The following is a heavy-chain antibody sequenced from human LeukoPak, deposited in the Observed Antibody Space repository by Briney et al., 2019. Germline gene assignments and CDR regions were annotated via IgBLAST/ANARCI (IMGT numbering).Heavy chain of an antibody. J-gene: IGHJ3*02. CDR2: IYHSGST. CDR1: GGSISSGSYY. D-gene: IGHD3-16*02. Sequence: SETLSLTCTVSGGSISSGSYYWSWIRQPAGKGLEWIGEIYHSGSTNYNPSLKSLFTISVDKSKNQFSLKVSSVTAADTAVYYCARARLGELSSQDAFDIWGQGTMVTVSS. CDR3: ARARLGELSSQDAFDI. V-gene: IGHV4-61*10.